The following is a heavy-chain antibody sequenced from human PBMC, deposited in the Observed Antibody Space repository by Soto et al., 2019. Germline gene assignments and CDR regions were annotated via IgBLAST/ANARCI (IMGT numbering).Heavy chain of an antibody. D-gene: IGHD6-6*01. CDR1: GGTFSTHA. V-gene: IGHV1-69*01. Sequence: QVQLVQSGAEVKKPGSSVKVSCEASGGTFSTHAINWVRQAPGQGLEWMGGITPMFGRATYAQKFQGRVWITADESTFTVYMDLSSLRSEDTAVYYCAREATHFYYTSSHYGMDVWGQGTVVTVSS. J-gene: IGHJ6*02. CDR2: ITPMFGRA. CDR3: AREATHFYYTSSHYGMDV.